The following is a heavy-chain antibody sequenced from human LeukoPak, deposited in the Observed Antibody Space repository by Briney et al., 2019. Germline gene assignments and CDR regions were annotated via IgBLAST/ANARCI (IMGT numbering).Heavy chain of an antibody. J-gene: IGHJ4*02. CDR1: GGSISSSSYY. D-gene: IGHD3-10*01. Sequence: SETLSLTCTVSGGSISSSSYYWGWIRQPPGQGLEWIGSIYYSGSTYYNPSLKSRVTISVDTSKNQFSLKLSSVTAADTAVYYCASIASRGPAAGDYWGQGTLVTVSS. V-gene: IGHV4-39*01. CDR3: ASIASRGPAAGDY. CDR2: IYYSGST.